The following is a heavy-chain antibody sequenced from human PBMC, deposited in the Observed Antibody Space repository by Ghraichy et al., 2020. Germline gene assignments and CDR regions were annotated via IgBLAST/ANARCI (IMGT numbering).Heavy chain of an antibody. J-gene: IGHJ6*03. D-gene: IGHD7-27*01. CDR3: ARDRTGDSGHYYYYMDV. CDR2: IYYSGST. Sequence: SETLSLTCTVSGGSIRSGGYYWSWIRQHPGKGLEWIGYIYYSGSTYYNPSLKSRVTISIDTSKSQFSLKLNSVTAADTAVYFCARDRTGDSGHYYYYMDVWGKGTTVTVSS. CDR1: GGSIRSGGYY. V-gene: IGHV4-31*03.